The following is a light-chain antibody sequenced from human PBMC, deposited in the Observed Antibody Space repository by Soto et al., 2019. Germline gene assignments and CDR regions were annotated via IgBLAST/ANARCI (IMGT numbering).Light chain of an antibody. Sequence: QSVLTQPPSASGTPGQRVTISCSGSSSNIGTNYVYWYQQLPGTAPKLLIYRNNQRPSGVPDRFSGSKSGTSASLAISGLRSEDEADYYCAAWDDRLRGLYVFRIWTKVNVL. CDR3: AAWDDRLRGLYV. V-gene: IGLV1-47*01. CDR2: RNN. J-gene: IGLJ1*01. CDR1: SSNIGTNY.